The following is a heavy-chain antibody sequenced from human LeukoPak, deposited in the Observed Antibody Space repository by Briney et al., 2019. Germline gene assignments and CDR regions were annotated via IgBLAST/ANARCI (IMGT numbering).Heavy chain of an antibody. V-gene: IGHV4-34*01. Sequence: PSETLSLTCAVYGGSFSGYYWSWIRQPPGKGLEWIGEINHSGSTNYNPSLKSRVTISVDTSKNQFSLKLSSVTAADTAVYYCARGRRYCSSTSCSRGYYYYYGTDVWGQGTTVTVSS. J-gene: IGHJ6*02. CDR2: INHSGST. CDR3: ARGRRYCSSTSCSRGYYYYYGTDV. CDR1: GGSFSGYY. D-gene: IGHD2-2*01.